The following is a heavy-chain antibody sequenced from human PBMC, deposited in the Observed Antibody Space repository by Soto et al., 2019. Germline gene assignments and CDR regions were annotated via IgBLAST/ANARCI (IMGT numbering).Heavy chain of an antibody. CDR3: ARGRGSSSWLFYYYYYGMDV. CDR2: INPNSGGT. J-gene: IGHJ6*02. D-gene: IGHD6-13*01. Sequence: QVQPVQSGAEVKKPGASVKVSCKASGYTFTGYYMHWVRQAPGQGLEWMGWINPNSGGTNYAQKFQGWVTMTRDTSISTAYMELSRLRSDDTAVYYCARGRGSSSWLFYYYYYGMDVWGQGTTVTVSS. CDR1: GYTFTGYY. V-gene: IGHV1-2*04.